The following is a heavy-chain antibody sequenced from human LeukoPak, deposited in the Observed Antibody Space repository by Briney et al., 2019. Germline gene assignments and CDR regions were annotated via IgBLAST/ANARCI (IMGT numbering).Heavy chain of an antibody. D-gene: IGHD3-3*01. Sequence: GGSLRLSCAASGFTFSSYAMSWVRQAPGKGLEWVSAISGSSGSTYYADSVKGRFTISRDNSKNTLYLQMNSLRAEDTAVYYCAKGSDFWSGSYYYGMDVWGQGTTVTVSS. V-gene: IGHV3-23*01. CDR2: ISGSSGST. CDR3: AKGSDFWSGSYYYGMDV. J-gene: IGHJ6*02. CDR1: GFTFSSYA.